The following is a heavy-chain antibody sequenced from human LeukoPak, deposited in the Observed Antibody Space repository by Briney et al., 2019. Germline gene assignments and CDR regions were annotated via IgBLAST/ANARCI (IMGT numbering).Heavy chain of an antibody. Sequence: EGSLRLSCAASGFTFSSYAMSWVRQAPGKGLEWVSAISGSGGSTYYADSVKGRFTISRDNSKNTLYLQMDSLRAEDTAVYYCAKAIAVADYYFDYWGQGTLVTVSS. D-gene: IGHD6-19*01. CDR1: GFTFSSYA. V-gene: IGHV3-23*01. CDR3: AKAIAVADYYFDY. CDR2: ISGSGGST. J-gene: IGHJ4*02.